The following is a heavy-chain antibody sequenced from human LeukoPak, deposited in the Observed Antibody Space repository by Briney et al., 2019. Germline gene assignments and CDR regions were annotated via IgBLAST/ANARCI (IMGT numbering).Heavy chain of an antibody. Sequence: GRSLRLSCAASGFTFSSYGMHWVRQAPGKGLEWVAVISYDGSNKYYADSVKGRFTISRDNSKNTLYLQMNSLRAEDTAVYYRAKGTAMVWGQGTMVTVSS. D-gene: IGHD5-18*01. V-gene: IGHV3-30*18. CDR1: GFTFSSYG. CDR3: AKGTAMV. CDR2: ISYDGSNK. J-gene: IGHJ3*01.